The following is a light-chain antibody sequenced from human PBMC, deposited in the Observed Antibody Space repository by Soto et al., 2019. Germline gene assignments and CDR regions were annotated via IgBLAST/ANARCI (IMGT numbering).Light chain of an antibody. CDR1: SSDVGSYFY. CDR3: CSYAGNRIFV. V-gene: IGLV2-23*02. Sequence: QSALTQPASVSGSPGQSITISCTGTSSDVGSYFYVSWYQQHPGKAPKLMIYEVSERPSGVSNRFSGSKSGNTASLTISGLRAEDEGNYHCCSYAGNRIFVFGGGTKVTVL. CDR2: EVS. J-gene: IGLJ3*02.